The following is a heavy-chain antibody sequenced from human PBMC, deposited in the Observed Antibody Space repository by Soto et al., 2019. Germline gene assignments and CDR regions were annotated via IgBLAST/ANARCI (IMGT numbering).Heavy chain of an antibody. J-gene: IGHJ5*02. V-gene: IGHV1-69*06. D-gene: IGHD4-17*01. CDR2: IIPIFGTA. CDR3: SRGHGDPRRNWFDP. Sequence: SVKVSCKASGGTFSSDGICWVRPAPGQGREWMGGIIPIFGTANYAQKLQGRVTITADKSTSTAYMEQSSLRSEDTAVYYCSRGHGDPRRNWFDPWG. CDR1: GGTFSSDG.